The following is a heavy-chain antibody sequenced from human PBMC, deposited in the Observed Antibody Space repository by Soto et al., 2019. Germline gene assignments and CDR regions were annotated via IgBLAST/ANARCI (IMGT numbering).Heavy chain of an antibody. V-gene: IGHV1-3*04. J-gene: IGHJ4*02. CDR3: TREVVDSSGYYGF. Sequence: ASVKVSCKASGYKFTNYAIHWVRQAPGQRLEWMGWINTGDGNTKYSQKFQGRLFITRDTSANTAYMDLSNLRSEDTAIYYCTREVVDSSGYYGFWGQGTLVTSPQ. CDR2: INTGDGNT. CDR1: GYKFTNYA. D-gene: IGHD3-22*01.